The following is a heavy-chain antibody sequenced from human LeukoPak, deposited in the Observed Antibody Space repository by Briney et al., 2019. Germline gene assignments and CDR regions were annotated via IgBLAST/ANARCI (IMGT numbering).Heavy chain of an antibody. J-gene: IGHJ4*02. CDR2: INHSGST. V-gene: IGHV4-34*01. Sequence: SETLSLTCAVYGGSFSGYYWSWIRQPPGKGLEWIGEINHSGSTNYNPSPKNRVTISVYTSKNQFSLKLSSVTAADTAVYYCARGRTADYWGQGTLVTVSS. CDR1: GGSFSGYY. D-gene: IGHD2-2*01. CDR3: ARGRTADY.